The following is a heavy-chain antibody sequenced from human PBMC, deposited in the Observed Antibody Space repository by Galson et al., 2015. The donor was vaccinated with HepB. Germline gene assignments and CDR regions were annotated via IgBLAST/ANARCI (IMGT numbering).Heavy chain of an antibody. V-gene: IGHV3-30-3*01. Sequence: SLRLSCAASGFTFSSYAMHWVRQAPGKGLEWVAVISYDGSNRYYADSVKGRFTISRDNSKNTLYLQMNSLRAEDTAVYYCARGGLLWFGNPLGRGDYFDYWGQGTLVTVSS. CDR1: GFTFSSYA. CDR2: ISYDGSNR. CDR3: ARGGLLWFGNPLGRGDYFDY. D-gene: IGHD3-10*01. J-gene: IGHJ4*02.